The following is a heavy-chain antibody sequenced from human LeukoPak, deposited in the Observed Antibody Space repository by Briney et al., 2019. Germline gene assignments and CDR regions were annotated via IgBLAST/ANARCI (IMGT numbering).Heavy chain of an antibody. CDR2: ISSSGSTI. D-gene: IGHD4-4*01. J-gene: IGHJ3*02. V-gene: IGHV3-11*01. CDR3: AKAGLQYPLGAFDI. CDR1: GFTFSDYY. Sequence: PGGSLRLSCAASGFTFSDYYMSWIRQAPGRGLEWVSYISSSGSTIYYADSVKGRFTISRDNSKNTLYLQMNSLRAEDTAVYYCAKAGLQYPLGAFDIWGQGTMVTVSS.